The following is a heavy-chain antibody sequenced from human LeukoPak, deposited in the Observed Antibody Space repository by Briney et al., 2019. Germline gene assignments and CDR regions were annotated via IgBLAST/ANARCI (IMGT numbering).Heavy chain of an antibody. Sequence: SETLSLTCTVSGGSISSYYWSWIRQPAGKGLEWIGRIYTSGSTNYNPSLKSRVTMSVDTSKNQFSLKLSSVTAADTAVYYCARGHYYGSGKGYYYYMDVWGKGTTVTISS. V-gene: IGHV4-4*07. CDR1: GGSISSYY. CDR2: IYTSGST. D-gene: IGHD3-10*01. CDR3: ARGHYYGSGKGYYYYMDV. J-gene: IGHJ6*03.